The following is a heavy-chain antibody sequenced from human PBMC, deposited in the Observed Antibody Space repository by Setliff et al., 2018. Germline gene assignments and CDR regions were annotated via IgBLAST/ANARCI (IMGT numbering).Heavy chain of an antibody. D-gene: IGHD5-12*01. V-gene: IGHV4-59*12. Sequence: SETLSLTCTVSGGSISSSYWSWIRQPPGKGLEWIGYFYHSGSMNYSPSLKGRVTMSVDTSNNQLSLKLTSVSAADTAVYYCARESRFGYSGYDCAFDYWGQGMLVTVSS. CDR1: GGSISSSY. CDR2: FYHSGSM. CDR3: ARESRFGYSGYDCAFDY. J-gene: IGHJ4*02.